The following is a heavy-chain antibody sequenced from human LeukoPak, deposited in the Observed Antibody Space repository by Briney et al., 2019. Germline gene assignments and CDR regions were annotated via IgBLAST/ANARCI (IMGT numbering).Heavy chain of an antibody. CDR3: AIVSGYGPVGFDY. Sequence: GGSLRLSCAASGFTFSSYAMSWVRQAPGKGLEWVSAISGSGGSTYYADSVKGRFTISRDNSKNTLYLQMNSLRAEDTAVYYCAIVSGYGPVGFDYWGQGTLVTVSS. CDR2: ISGSGGST. V-gene: IGHV3-23*01. J-gene: IGHJ4*02. CDR1: GFTFSSYA. D-gene: IGHD5-12*01.